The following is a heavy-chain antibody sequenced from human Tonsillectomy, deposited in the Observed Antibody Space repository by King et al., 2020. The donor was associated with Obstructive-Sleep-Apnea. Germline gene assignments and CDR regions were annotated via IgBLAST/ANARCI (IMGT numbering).Heavy chain of an antibody. Sequence: VQLVESVAEVKKPGESLKISCKGSGYSFTSYWIGWVRQMPGKGLGWMGIIYPGDSDTRYSPSFQGQVTISADKSISTAYLQWSSLKASDTAMYYCASQGYCGGDCIDAFVIWGQGTMVTVSS. V-gene: IGHV5-51*01. D-gene: IGHD2-21*02. CDR1: GYSFTSYW. J-gene: IGHJ3*02. CDR2: IYPGDSDT. CDR3: ASQGYCGGDCIDAFVI.